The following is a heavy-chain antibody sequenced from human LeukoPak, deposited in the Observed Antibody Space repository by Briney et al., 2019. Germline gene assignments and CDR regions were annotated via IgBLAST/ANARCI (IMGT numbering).Heavy chain of an antibody. CDR1: GGSISSSSYY. Sequence: PSETLSLTCTVSGGSISSSSYYWGWIRQPPGKGLEWIGSIYHSGGTYYNPSLKSRVTISVDTSKNQFSLKLSSVTAADTAVYYCARDLLGLYYYYMDVWGKGTTVTVSS. V-gene: IGHV4-39*07. CDR3: ARDLLGLYYYYMDV. CDR2: IYHSGGT. J-gene: IGHJ6*03.